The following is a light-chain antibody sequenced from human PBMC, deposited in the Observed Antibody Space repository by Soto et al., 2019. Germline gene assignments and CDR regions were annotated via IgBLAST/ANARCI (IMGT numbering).Light chain of an antibody. V-gene: IGKV1-39*01. CDR2: GAS. Sequence: IQMTQSPSSLSASVGDRVTISCRASQSIVNYLHWYQQKAGEAPKLLIYGASILQNGVSSRFIGSGSETDFTLIIRNLQPEDFAVYYCQQYQQWPFYTFGQGTKLEIK. CDR3: QQYQQWPFYT. J-gene: IGKJ2*01. CDR1: QSIVNY.